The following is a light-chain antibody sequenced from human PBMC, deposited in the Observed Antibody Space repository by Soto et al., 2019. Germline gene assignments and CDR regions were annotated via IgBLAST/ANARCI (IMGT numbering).Light chain of an antibody. CDR3: QQRNSWPPT. V-gene: IGKV3-11*01. CDR1: QSVGND. CDR2: YAS. J-gene: IGKJ4*01. Sequence: EIVLTQSPATLSLSPGDRATLSCRASQSVGNDLVWYHQKRGQAPRVLIYYASNRATGIPARLSGSGSGTDFTLTISGLEPEDFAFYYCQQRNSWPPTFGGGTRVEIK.